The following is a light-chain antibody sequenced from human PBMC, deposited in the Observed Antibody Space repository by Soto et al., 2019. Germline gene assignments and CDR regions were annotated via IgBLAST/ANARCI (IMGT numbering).Light chain of an antibody. J-gene: IGKJ2*01. Sequence: EIVLTQSPGTLSLSPGDGATLSCRASQSVSGKSLAWYQQKPGQAPMHLIYGAFTRGTCIPDIFSGSGSGTDFTLTISRLEPEDFSVYYCQQYGSSPYTFGQGTKLEIK. CDR1: QSVSGKS. V-gene: IGKV3-20*01. CDR2: GAF. CDR3: QQYGSSPYT.